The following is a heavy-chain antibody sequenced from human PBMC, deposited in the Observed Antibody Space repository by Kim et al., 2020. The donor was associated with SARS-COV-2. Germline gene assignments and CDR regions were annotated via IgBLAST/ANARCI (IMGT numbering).Heavy chain of an antibody. J-gene: IGHJ4*02. CDR3: ARGRRYGAFRGNSIFDY. V-gene: IGHV4-30-4*01. Sequence: SETLSLTCTVSGGSISSGDYYWSWIRQPPGKGLEWIGYIYYSGSTYYNPSLKSRVTISVDTSKNQFSLKLSSVTAADTAVYYCARGRRYGAFRGNSIFDYWGQGTLVTVSS. CDR2: IYYSGST. CDR1: GGSISSGDYY. D-gene: IGHD3-10*01.